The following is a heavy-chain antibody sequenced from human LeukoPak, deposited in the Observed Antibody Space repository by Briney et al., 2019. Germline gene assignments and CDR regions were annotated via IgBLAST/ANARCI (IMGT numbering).Heavy chain of an antibody. Sequence: GRSLRLSCAASGFTFRSYGMHWVRQAPGKGLEWVAVISYDGSTKYYADSVKGRFTISRDNSKNTLYLQMNSLRAEDTAVYYCARARTTTGTTRIAFNIWGQGTVVTVSS. CDR1: GFTFRSYG. J-gene: IGHJ3*02. CDR3: ARARTTTGTTRIAFNI. D-gene: IGHD1-1*01. V-gene: IGHV3-30*03. CDR2: ISYDGSTK.